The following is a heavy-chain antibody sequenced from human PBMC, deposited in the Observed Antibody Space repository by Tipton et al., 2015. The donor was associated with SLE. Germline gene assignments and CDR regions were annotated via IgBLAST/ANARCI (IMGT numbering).Heavy chain of an antibody. V-gene: IGHV4-39*07. CDR1: GGSISSSSYY. CDR2: IYHSGST. CDR3: ARVRSSSWGYYYYYMDV. D-gene: IGHD6-6*01. Sequence: TLSLTCTVSGGSISSSSYYWGWIRQPPGKGLEWIGSIYHSGSTYYNPSLKSRVTISVDTSKNQFSLKLSSVTAADTAVYYCARVRSSSWGYYYYYMDVWGKGTTVTVSS. J-gene: IGHJ6*03.